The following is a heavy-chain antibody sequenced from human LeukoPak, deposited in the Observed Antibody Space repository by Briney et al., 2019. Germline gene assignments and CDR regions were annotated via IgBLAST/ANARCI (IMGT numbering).Heavy chain of an antibody. D-gene: IGHD1-1*01. V-gene: IGHV3-48*04. J-gene: IGHJ4*02. CDR2: ISSSSSTI. CDR1: GFTFSSYS. CDR3: ARDLDRDGSTHFDY. Sequence: PGGSLRLSCAASGFTFSSYSMNWVRQAPGKGLEWVSYISSSSSTIYYADSVKGRFTISRDNAKNSLYLQMNSLRAEDTAVYYCARDLDRDGSTHFDYWGQGTLVTVSS.